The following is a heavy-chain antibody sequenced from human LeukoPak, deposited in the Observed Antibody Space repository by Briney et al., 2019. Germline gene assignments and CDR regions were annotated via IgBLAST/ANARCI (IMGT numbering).Heavy chain of an antibody. V-gene: IGHV1-69*13. CDR2: IIPIFGTA. CDR3: ATVAHLWFGESAGFDY. Sequence: GASVKVSCKASGGTFSSYAISWVRQAPGQGLEWMGGIIPIFGTANYAQKFQGRVTITADESTSTAYMELSSLRSEDTAVYYCATVAHLWFGESAGFDYWGQGTLVTVSS. J-gene: IGHJ4*02. CDR1: GGTFSSYA. D-gene: IGHD3-10*01.